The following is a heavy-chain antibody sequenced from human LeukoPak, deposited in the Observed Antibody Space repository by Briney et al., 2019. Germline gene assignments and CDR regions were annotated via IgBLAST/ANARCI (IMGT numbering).Heavy chain of an antibody. J-gene: IGHJ6*02. D-gene: IGHD6-19*01. CDR3: ARGAGAYNYYAMDV. Sequence: GGSLRLSCAASGFTFSSYWMHLVRQAPGKGLEWVSVIYSGGSTFSVDSVKGRFTISRDNSKNTLYLQMNSLRAEDTALYYCARGAGAYNYYAMDVWGQGTTVTVSS. V-gene: IGHV3-66*01. CDR2: IYSGGST. CDR1: GFTFSSYW.